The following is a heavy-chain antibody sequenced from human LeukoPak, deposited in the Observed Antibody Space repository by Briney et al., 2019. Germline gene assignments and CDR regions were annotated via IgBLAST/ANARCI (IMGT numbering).Heavy chain of an antibody. CDR3: ARAGYSSGWYDY. Sequence: PSETLSLTCTVSGGSISSYYWSWIRQPPGKGPEWIGYIYYSGSTNYNPSLKSRVTISVDTSKNQFSLKLSSVTAADTAVYYCARAGYSSGWYDYWGQGTLVTVSS. J-gene: IGHJ4*02. CDR2: IYYSGST. V-gene: IGHV4-59*01. CDR1: GGSISSYY. D-gene: IGHD6-19*01.